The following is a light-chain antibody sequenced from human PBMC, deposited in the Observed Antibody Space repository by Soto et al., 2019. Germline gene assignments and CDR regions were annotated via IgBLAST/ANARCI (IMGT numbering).Light chain of an antibody. CDR2: EVN. Sequence: QSALTQPASVSASPGQSITISCTGTSSDVGGYKFVSWYQHHPGKAPKLMIYEVNNRPSGVSNRFSGSKSGNTASLTISGLQPEDEADYYCQSYDIRLSGVVFGGGTKLTVL. J-gene: IGLJ2*01. V-gene: IGLV2-14*01. CDR1: SSDVGGYKF. CDR3: QSYDIRLSGVV.